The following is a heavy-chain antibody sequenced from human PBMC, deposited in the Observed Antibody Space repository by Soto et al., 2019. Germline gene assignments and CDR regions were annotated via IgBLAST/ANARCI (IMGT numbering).Heavy chain of an antibody. V-gene: IGHV1-69*13. CDR1: GGTFSSYA. Sequence: ASVKVSCKASGGTFSSYAISWVRQAPGQGLEWMGGIIPIFGTANYAQKFQGRVTITADESTSTAYMELSSLRSEDTAVYYCARTSIIVVVTAIQNYFDYWGQGTLVTVSS. CDR2: IIPIFGTA. CDR3: ARTSIIVVVTAIQNYFDY. J-gene: IGHJ4*02. D-gene: IGHD2-21*02.